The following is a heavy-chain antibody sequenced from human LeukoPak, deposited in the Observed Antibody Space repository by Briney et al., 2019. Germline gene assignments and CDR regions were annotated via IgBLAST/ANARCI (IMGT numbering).Heavy chain of an antibody. CDR3: ATDGEMVRGEYYFDY. CDR2: FDPEDGET. V-gene: IGHV1-24*01. Sequence: VKVSCRVSGYTLIELSMHWVRQAPGKGLEWMGGFDPEDGETIYAQKFQGRVTMTEDTSTDTAYMELSSLRSEDTAVYYCATDGEMVRGEYYFDYWGQGTLVTVSS. J-gene: IGHJ4*02. CDR1: GYTLIELS. D-gene: IGHD3-10*01.